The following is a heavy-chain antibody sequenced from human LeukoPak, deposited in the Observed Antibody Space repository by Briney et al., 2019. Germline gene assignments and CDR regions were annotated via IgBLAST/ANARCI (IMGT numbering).Heavy chain of an antibody. CDR3: AKDRGYYTAYFDY. V-gene: IGHV3-74*01. CDR2: ISSDGSRT. Sequence: GGSLRLSCAASAFTFSNHWMHWVRQAPGKGLVWVSDISSDGSRTFYADSVKGRFIISRDNAKNTLYLQMNSLRAEDTAVYYCAKDRGYYTAYFDYWGQGTLVTVSS. J-gene: IGHJ4*02. D-gene: IGHD3-22*01. CDR1: AFTFSNHW.